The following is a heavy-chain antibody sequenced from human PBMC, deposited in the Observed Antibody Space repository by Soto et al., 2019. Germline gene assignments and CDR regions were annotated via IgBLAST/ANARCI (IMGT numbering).Heavy chain of an antibody. D-gene: IGHD6-13*01. J-gene: IGHJ4*02. CDR1: GGSVSSGSYY. Sequence: QVQLQESGPGLVKPSETLSLTCTVSGGSVSSGSYYWSWIRQPPGKGLEWIGYIYYSGSTNYNPSLKSRVTISVDTSKNQFSLKLSSVTAADTAVYYCARENTGGSSWYEPYFDYWGQGTLVTVSS. CDR3: ARENTGGSSWYEPYFDY. V-gene: IGHV4-61*01. CDR2: IYYSGST.